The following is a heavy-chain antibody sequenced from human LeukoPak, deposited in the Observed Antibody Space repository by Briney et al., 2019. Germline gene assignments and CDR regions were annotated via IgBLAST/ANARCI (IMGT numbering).Heavy chain of an antibody. CDR3: ALIEYSSSDDAFDI. J-gene: IGHJ3*02. CDR2: ISSSSSYI. Sequence: GGSLRLSCAASGFTFSSYSMNWVRQAPGKGLEWVSSISSSSSYIYYADSVKGRLTISRDNAKNSLYLQMNSLRAEDTAVYYCALIEYSSSDDAFDIWGQGTMVTVSS. CDR1: GFTFSSYS. V-gene: IGHV3-21*01. D-gene: IGHD6-6*01.